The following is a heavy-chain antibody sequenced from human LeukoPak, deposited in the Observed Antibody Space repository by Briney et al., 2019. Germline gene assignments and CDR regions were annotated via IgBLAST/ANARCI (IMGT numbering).Heavy chain of an antibody. J-gene: IGHJ5*02. D-gene: IGHD1-26*01. CDR3: AGEELTNNWFDP. V-gene: IGHV4-34*01. CDR1: GGSFSGYY. Sequence: SETLSLTCAVYGGSFSGYYWSWIRQPPGKGLEWIGEINHSGSTNYNPSLKSRVTISVDTSKNQFSLKLSSVTAADTAVYYCAGEELTNNWFDPWGQGTLVTVSS. CDR2: INHSGST.